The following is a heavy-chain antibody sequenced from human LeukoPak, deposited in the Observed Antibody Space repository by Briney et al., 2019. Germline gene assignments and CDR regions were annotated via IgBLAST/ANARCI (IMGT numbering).Heavy chain of an antibody. D-gene: IGHD6-13*01. CDR2: ISSSSSTI. CDR1: GFTSSSYS. CDR3: ARAGITTTGPLFQH. V-gene: IGHV3-48*01. Sequence: AGGSLRLSCAASGFTSSSYSMNWVRQAPGKGLEWVSYISSSSSTIYYADSVKGRFTISRDNAKSSLYLQMNSLRAEDTAVYYCARAGITTTGPLFQHWGQGTLVTVSS. J-gene: IGHJ1*01.